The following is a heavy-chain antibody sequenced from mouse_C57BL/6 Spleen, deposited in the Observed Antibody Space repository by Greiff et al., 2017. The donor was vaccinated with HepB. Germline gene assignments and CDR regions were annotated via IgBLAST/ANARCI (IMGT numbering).Heavy chain of an antibody. Sequence: EVQRVESGPVLVKPGASVKMSCKASGYTFTDYYMNWVKQSHGKSLEWIGVINPYNGGTSYNQKFKGKATLTVDKSSSTAYMELNSLTSEDSAVYYCARRALYGNSFDYWGQGTTLTVSS. V-gene: IGHV1-19*01. CDR3: ARRALYGNSFDY. J-gene: IGHJ2*01. D-gene: IGHD2-1*01. CDR1: GYTFTDYY. CDR2: INPYNGGT.